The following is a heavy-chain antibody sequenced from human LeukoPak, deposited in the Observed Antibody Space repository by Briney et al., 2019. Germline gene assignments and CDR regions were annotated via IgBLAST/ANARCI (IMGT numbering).Heavy chain of an antibody. V-gene: IGHV3-23*01. J-gene: IGHJ6*02. Sequence: GGSLRLSCAASGFTFSSYAMSWVRQAPGKGLEWISAISGSGGSTYYADSVKGRFTISRDNSKNTLYLQMNSLRAEDTAVYYCAKRYEVSYGMDVWGQGTTVTVSS. CDR1: GFTFSSYA. CDR3: AKRYEVSYGMDV. D-gene: IGHD1-1*01. CDR2: ISGSGGST.